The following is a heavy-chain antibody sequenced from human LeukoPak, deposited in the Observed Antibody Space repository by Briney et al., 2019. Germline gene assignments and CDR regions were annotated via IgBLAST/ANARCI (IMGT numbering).Heavy chain of an antibody. CDR2: IKSKTDGGTT. V-gene: IGHV3-15*01. J-gene: IGHJ4*02. Sequence: GGSLRLSCAASGFTFNNAWMSWVRQAPGKGLEWVGRIKSKTDGGTTDYAAPVKGRFTISRDDSKNTLYLQMNSLKTEDTAVYYCTTYPRAGLRYFDWFGPDFDYWGQGTLVTVSS. CDR1: GFTFNNAW. CDR3: TTYPRAGLRYFDWFGPDFDY. D-gene: IGHD3-9*01.